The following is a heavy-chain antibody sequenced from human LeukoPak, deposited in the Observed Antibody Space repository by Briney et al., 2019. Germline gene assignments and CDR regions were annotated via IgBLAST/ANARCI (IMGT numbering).Heavy chain of an antibody. D-gene: IGHD6-19*01. CDR1: GFTFSNYA. J-gene: IGHJ4*02. Sequence: GGSLRLSCAASGFTFSNYAMHWVRQAPGKGLEWVAIISYDGSNKYYADSVKSRFTISRDNSKNTLYLQMNSLRAEDTAVYYCARGPGPAGGSSGWYYFDYWGQGTLVTVSS. CDR2: ISYDGSNK. V-gene: IGHV3-30*01. CDR3: ARGPGPAGGSSGWYYFDY.